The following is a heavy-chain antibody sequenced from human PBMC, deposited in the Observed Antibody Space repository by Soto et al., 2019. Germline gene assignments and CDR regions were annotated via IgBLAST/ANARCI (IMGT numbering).Heavy chain of an antibody. CDR1: GGSISSSSYY. D-gene: IGHD5-18*01. CDR2: VYYNGNT. J-gene: IGHJ4*02. CDR3: ARMRATATDAPGY. Sequence: PSETLSLTCTVSGGSISSSSYYWAWIRQPPGKGLEWIGTVYYNGNTYYNPSLMSRITTSVDTSKNRFSLRLSSVTAADTAVYYCARMRATATDAPGYWGRGALVTVSS. V-gene: IGHV4-39*01.